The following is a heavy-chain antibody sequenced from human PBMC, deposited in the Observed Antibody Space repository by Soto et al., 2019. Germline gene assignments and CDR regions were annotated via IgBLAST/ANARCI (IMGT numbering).Heavy chain of an antibody. CDR3: ARGYSSSGHRKFDY. V-gene: IGHV3-48*03. CDR2: ISSSGSTI. Sequence: EVQLVESGGGLVQPGGSLRLSCAASGFTFSSYEMNWVRQAPGKGLEWGSYISSSGSTIYYADSVKGRFTISRDNAKNSLYLQMNSLRAEDTAVYYCARGYSSSGHRKFDYWGQGTLVTVSS. D-gene: IGHD6-13*01. J-gene: IGHJ4*02. CDR1: GFTFSSYE.